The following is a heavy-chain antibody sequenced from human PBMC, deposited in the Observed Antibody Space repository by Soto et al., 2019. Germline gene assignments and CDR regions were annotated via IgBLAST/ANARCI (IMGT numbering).Heavy chain of an antibody. CDR3: SRDLGSGYDPGDY. CDR1: GGTFNSYV. V-gene: IGHV1-69*12. Sequence: QVQLVQSGAEVKKPGSSVKVSCKASGGTFNSYVFSWVRQATGQGLEWMGGIISIFGTPNYGQKFQGRVTITADESTSTGFMELSSLTSEDTAIYFCSRDLGSGYDPGDYWGQGTLVTVSS. D-gene: IGHD5-12*01. J-gene: IGHJ4*02. CDR2: IISIFGTP.